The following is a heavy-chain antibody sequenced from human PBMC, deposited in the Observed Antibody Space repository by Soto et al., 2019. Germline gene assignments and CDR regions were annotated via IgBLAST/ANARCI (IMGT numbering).Heavy chain of an antibody. Sequence: SGPTLVNPTQTLTLTCTFSVFSLSTSGMCVSWIRQPPGKALEWLARIDWDDDKYYSTSLKTRLTISKDTSKNQVVLTMTNMDPVDTATYYCARNYGDYVLGGYYYYMDVWGKGTTVTVSS. V-gene: IGHV2-70*11. J-gene: IGHJ6*03. CDR3: ARNYGDYVLGGYYYYMDV. CDR1: VFSLSTSGMC. CDR2: IDWDDDK. D-gene: IGHD4-17*01.